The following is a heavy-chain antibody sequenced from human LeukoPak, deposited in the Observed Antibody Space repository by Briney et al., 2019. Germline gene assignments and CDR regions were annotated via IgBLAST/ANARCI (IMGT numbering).Heavy chain of an antibody. CDR2: INSDGSST. Sequence: GRSLSLSCAVSGFTFSSYWMHWVRQPPGKGLVWVSRINSDGSSTSYGNSVKGRLTIPRDHAKNTLYLRVNSLRAKDTAVYYCARDNSSYGYGWGIYTPARTPGSLYYWGQGTLVTVSS. CDR3: ARDNSSYGYGWGIYTPARTPGSLYY. D-gene: IGHD3-16*01. V-gene: IGHV3-74*01. J-gene: IGHJ4*02. CDR1: GFTFSSYW.